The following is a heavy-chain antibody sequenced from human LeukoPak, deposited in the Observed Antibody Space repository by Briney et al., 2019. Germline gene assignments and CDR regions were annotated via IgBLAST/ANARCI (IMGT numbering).Heavy chain of an antibody. CDR1: GGTFSSYA. CDR2: IIPILGIA. J-gene: IGHJ4*02. D-gene: IGHD6-13*01. CDR3: AGFTAAAGKFDY. Sequence: SVKVSCKASGGTFSSYAVSWVRRAPGQGLEWMGRIIPILGIANYAQKFQGRVTITADKSTSTAYMELSSLRSEDTAVYYCAGFTAAAGKFDYWGQGTLVTVSS. V-gene: IGHV1-69*04.